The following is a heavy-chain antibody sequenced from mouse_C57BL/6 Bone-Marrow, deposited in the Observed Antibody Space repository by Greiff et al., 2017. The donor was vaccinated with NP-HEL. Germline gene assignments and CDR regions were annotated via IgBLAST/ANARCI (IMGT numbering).Heavy chain of an antibody. V-gene: IGHV5-4*01. D-gene: IGHD4-1*01. J-gene: IGHJ2*01. CDR1: GFTFSSYA. CDR2: ISDGGSYT. Sequence: EVQRVESGGGLVKPGGSLKLSCAASGFTFSSYAMSWVRQTPEKRLEWVATISDGGSYTYYPDNVKGRFTISRDNAKNNLYLQMSHLKSEDTAMYYCASEGTGGFDYWGQGTTLTVSS. CDR3: ASEGTGGFDY.